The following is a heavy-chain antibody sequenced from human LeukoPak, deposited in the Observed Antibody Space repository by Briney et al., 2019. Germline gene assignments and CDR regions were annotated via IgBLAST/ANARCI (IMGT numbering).Heavy chain of an antibody. J-gene: IGHJ4*02. D-gene: IGHD3-10*01. Sequence: SETLSLTCTVSGGSISSYYWSWIRQPPGKGLEWIGYIYYSGSTNYNPSLKSRVTISVDTSKNQFSLKLSSVTAADTAVYYCARRGRMVRGVTYFDYWGQGTLVTVSS. CDR1: GGSISSYY. V-gene: IGHV4-59*12. CDR3: ARRGRMVRGVTYFDY. CDR2: IYYSGST.